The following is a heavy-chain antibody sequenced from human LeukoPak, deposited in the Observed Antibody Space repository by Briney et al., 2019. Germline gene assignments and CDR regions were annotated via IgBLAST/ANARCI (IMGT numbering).Heavy chain of an antibody. CDR2: IYYSGST. J-gene: IGHJ3*02. Sequence: SETLSLTCTVSGGSISSYYWSWIRQPPGKGLEWIGYIYYSGSTSYNPSLKSRVTISVDTSKNQFSLKLSSVTAADTAVYYCAREQEVPAAAWRDAFDIWGQGTMVTVSS. V-gene: IGHV4-59*01. CDR1: GGSISSYY. CDR3: AREQEVPAAAWRDAFDI. D-gene: IGHD2-2*01.